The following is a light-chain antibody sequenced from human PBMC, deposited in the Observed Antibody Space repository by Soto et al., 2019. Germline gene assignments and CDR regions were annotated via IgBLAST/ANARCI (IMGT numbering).Light chain of an antibody. CDR1: SSDVGGYNY. V-gene: IGLV2-11*01. CDR2: DVS. CDR3: CSYAGSYTQVV. Sequence: QSVLTQPRSVSGSPGQSITISCTGTSSDVGGYNYVSWYRQHPGKAPKLMIYDVSKRPSGVPDRFSGSKSGNTASLTISGLQAEDEAYYYCCSYAGSYTQVVFGTGSELTVL. J-gene: IGLJ1*01.